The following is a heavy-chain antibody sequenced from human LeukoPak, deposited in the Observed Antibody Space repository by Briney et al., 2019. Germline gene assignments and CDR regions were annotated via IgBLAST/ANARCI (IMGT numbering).Heavy chain of an antibody. CDR1: GYTFTSYD. CDR2: MNPNSGNT. CDR3: AREYCSSTSCYYYYYGMDV. Sequence: GASVKVSCKASGYTFTSYDINWVRQATGQGLEWMGWMNPNSGNTGYAQKFQGRVTMTRNTSISTAYMELSSLRSEDTAVYYCAREYCSSTSCYYYYYGMDVWGQGTTVTVSS. J-gene: IGHJ6*02. V-gene: IGHV1-8*01. D-gene: IGHD2-2*01.